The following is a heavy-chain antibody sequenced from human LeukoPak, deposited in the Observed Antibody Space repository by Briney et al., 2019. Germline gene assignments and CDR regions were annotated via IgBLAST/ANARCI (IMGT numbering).Heavy chain of an antibody. CDR3: ANFRNIFDY. CDR1: GIPLSSYA. V-gene: IGHV3-23*01. J-gene: IGHJ4*02. Sequence: GGSLRLSFAAPGIPLSSYAMDWVRQAPGKGLEWVSAISGSGGSTYYADSVKGRFTISRDNSKNTLYLQMNSLRAEDTAVYYCANFRNIFDYWGQGTLVTVSS. CDR2: ISGSGGST. D-gene: IGHD4-4*01.